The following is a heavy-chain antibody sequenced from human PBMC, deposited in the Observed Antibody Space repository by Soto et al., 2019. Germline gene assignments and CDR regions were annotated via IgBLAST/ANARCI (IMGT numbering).Heavy chain of an antibody. CDR2: IYYSGST. V-gene: IGHV4-31*03. CDR1: GGSISSGGYY. CDR3: ARGYCSGGSCQGAGMDV. D-gene: IGHD2-15*01. J-gene: IGHJ6*02. Sequence: QVQLQESGPGLVKPSQTLSLTCTVSGGSISSGGYYWSWIRQHPGKGLEWIGYIYYSGSTYYNPSLKSRVTISVDTSKNQFSLKLSSVTAADTAVYYCARGYCSGGSCQGAGMDVWGQGTTVTVSS.